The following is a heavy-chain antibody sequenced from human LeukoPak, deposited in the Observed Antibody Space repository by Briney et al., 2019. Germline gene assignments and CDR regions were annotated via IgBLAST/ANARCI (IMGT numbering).Heavy chain of an antibody. CDR3: ASDYGGNPKDFDY. D-gene: IGHD4-23*01. V-gene: IGHV3-48*02. CDR1: GFTFSVHS. J-gene: IGHJ4*02. Sequence: GGSLRLSCAASGFTFSVHSMNWVRQAPGKGLGWISYISSTSSTIYYADSVKGRFTISRDNGKNSLYLQMNSLRDEDTAVYFCASDYGGNPKDFDYWGQGTQVTVSS. CDR2: ISSTSSTI.